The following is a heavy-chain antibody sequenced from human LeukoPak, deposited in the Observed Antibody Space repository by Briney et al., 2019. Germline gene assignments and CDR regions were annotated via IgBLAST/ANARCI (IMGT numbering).Heavy chain of an antibody. J-gene: IGHJ3*02. CDR2: IYYSGST. V-gene: IGHV4-59*08. D-gene: IGHD2-2*01. Sequence: SETLSLTCTVSGGSISSYYWSWIRQPPGNGLEWIGYIYYSGSTNYNPSLKSRVTISVDTSKNQFSLKLSSVTAADTAVYYCARVLGYCSSTSCLWAFDIWGQGTMVTVSS. CDR1: GGSISSYY. CDR3: ARVLGYCSSTSCLWAFDI.